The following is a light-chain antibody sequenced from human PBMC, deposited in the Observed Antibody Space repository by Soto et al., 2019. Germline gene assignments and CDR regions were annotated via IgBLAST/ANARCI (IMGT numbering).Light chain of an antibody. CDR2: EVS. J-gene: IGLJ2*01. Sequence: QPVLTQPPSASGSPGQSVTISCTGTSSDVAAYNYVSWYQQHPGKAPKLMIYEVSKRPSGVPDRFSGSKSANTASLTVSGLQAEDEADYYCSSYAGNNNLIFGGGTQLTVL. V-gene: IGLV2-8*01. CDR3: SSYAGNNNLI. CDR1: SSDVAAYNY.